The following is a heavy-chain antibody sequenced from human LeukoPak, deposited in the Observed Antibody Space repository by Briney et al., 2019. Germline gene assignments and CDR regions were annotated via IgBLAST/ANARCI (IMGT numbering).Heavy chain of an antibody. Sequence: PGGSLRLSCAASGFTFSNYAMSWVRQAPGKGLEWVSAISGSGGTTYYADSVKGRFTISRDNSKNTLYLQMNSLRAEDTAVYYCAKKGISGSWSGGFDFWGQGTLVTVSS. CDR3: AKKGISGSWSGGFDF. V-gene: IGHV3-23*01. D-gene: IGHD6-13*01. CDR2: ISGSGGTT. J-gene: IGHJ4*02. CDR1: GFTFSNYA.